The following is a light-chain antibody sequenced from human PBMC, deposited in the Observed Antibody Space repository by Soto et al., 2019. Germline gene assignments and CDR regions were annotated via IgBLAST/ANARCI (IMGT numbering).Light chain of an antibody. CDR3: KSYAGSNTYV. Sequence: QSVLTQLPSASGSPGQSVTISCTGTXSDIGVYDFVSWYQHHPGKAPRLIIYEVVQRPSGVPDRFSGSKSGNTASLTVSGLQAADEADYFCKSYAGSNTYVFGSGTKV. CDR1: XSDIGVYDF. CDR2: EVV. J-gene: IGLJ1*01. V-gene: IGLV2-8*01.